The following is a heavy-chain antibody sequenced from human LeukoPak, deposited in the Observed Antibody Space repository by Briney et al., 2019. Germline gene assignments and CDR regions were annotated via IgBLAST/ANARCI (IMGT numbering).Heavy chain of an antibody. CDR1: GGSISSYY. V-gene: IGHV4-59*01. J-gene: IGHJ6*02. CDR3: ARVGGSTIYYYYGMDV. D-gene: IGHD3-10*01. Sequence: SETLSLTCTVSGGSISSYYWSWIRQPPGKGLEWIGYIYYSGSTNYNPSLKSRVTISVDTSKNQFSLKLSSVTAADTAVYYCARVGGSTIYYYYGMDVWGQGTTVTVSS. CDR2: IYYSGST.